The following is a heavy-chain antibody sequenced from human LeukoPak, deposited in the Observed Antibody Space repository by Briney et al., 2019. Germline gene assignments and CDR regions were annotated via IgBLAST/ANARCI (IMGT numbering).Heavy chain of an antibody. CDR1: GFTFSAYG. V-gene: IGHV3-30*02. Sequence: QTWGSLRLSCAASGFTFSAYGMHWVRQAPGKGLEWVAFIRYDGSKKYYADSVKGRFTISRDNAKNSLYLQMNSLRAEDTAVYYCVKGGSQIWGQGTRVTVSS. CDR3: VKGGSQI. CDR2: IRYDGSKK. J-gene: IGHJ4*02. D-gene: IGHD3-16*01.